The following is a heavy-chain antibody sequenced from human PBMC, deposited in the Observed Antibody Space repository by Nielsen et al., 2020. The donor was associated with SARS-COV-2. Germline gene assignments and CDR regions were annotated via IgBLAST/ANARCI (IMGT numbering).Heavy chain of an antibody. V-gene: IGHV1-58*01. D-gene: IGHD3-3*01. CDR3: AAFRQRVQKYDFWSGPVGYFDL. Sequence: SVKVSCKASGFTFTSSAVQWVRQARGQRLEWIGWIVVGSGNTNYAQKFQERVTITRDMSTSTAYMELSSLRSEDTAVYYCAAFRQRVQKYDFWSGPVGYFDLWGCGTLVTVSS. J-gene: IGHJ2*01. CDR2: IVVGSGNT. CDR1: GFTFTSSA.